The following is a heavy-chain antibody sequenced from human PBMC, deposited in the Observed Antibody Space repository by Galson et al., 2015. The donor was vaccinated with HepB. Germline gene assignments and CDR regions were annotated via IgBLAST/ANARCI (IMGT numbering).Heavy chain of an antibody. D-gene: IGHD1-7*01. CDR1: GFTFSSYA. J-gene: IGHJ6*02. CDR3: ATGLELLGGMDV. Sequence: SLRLSCAASGFTFSSYAMHWVRQAPGKGLEWVAVISYDGSNKYYADSVKGRFTISRDNSKNTLYLQMNSLRAEDTAVYYCATGLELLGGMDVWGQGTTVTVSS. CDR2: ISYDGSNK. V-gene: IGHV3-30-3*01.